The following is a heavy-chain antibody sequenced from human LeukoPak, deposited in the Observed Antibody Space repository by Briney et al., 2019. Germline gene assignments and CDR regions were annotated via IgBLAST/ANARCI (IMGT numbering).Heavy chain of an antibody. V-gene: IGHV4-59*01. CDR3: ARVKGANFDY. D-gene: IGHD1-26*01. Sequence: SETLSLTCTVSGGSISSYYWSWIRQPPGKGLEWIGYIYYSGSTNYNPSLKSRVTISVDTSKNQFSLKLSSVTAADTAVYYCARVKGANFDYWGQGTLVTVSS. CDR1: GGSISSYY. J-gene: IGHJ4*02. CDR2: IYYSGST.